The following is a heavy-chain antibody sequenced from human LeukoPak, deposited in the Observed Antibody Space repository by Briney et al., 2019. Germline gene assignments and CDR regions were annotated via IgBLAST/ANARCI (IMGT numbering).Heavy chain of an antibody. J-gene: IGHJ4*02. D-gene: IGHD2-15*01. CDR1: GFTFSSYG. CDR3: AKARYDGEVMITATDY. Sequence: GGSLRLSCAASGFTFSSYGMHWVRQAPGKGLEWVAFISYDGSNKYYADSVKGRFTISRDNSKNTLYLQMNNLRADDTAVYYCAKARYDGEVMITATDYWGQGTLVTVSS. V-gene: IGHV3-30*18. CDR2: ISYDGSNK.